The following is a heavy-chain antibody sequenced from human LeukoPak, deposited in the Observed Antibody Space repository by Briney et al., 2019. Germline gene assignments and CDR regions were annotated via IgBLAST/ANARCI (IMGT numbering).Heavy chain of an antibody. Sequence: GGSLRLSCGASGFTFSTFSMTWVRQAPGKGLEWVSSISISSTDYIYYADSVKGRFTISRDNAKNSLYLQMNSLRAEDTAVYYCARVGKGSSWYFIDYWGQGTLVTVSS. CDR2: ISISSTDYI. V-gene: IGHV3-21*01. J-gene: IGHJ4*02. CDR3: ARVGKGSSWYFIDY. D-gene: IGHD6-13*01. CDR1: GFTFSTFS.